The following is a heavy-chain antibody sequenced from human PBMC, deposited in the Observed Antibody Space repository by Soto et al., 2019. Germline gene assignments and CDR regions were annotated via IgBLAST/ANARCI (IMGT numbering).Heavy chain of an antibody. CDR3: ARVYYDFWSGYDY. J-gene: IGHJ4*02. V-gene: IGHV4-31*03. D-gene: IGHD3-3*01. CDR1: GGSISSGGYY. CDR2: IYYSGST. Sequence: SETLSLPCTVSGGSISSGGYYWSWIRQHPGKGLEWIGYIYYSGSTYYNPSLKSRVTISVDTSKNQFSLKLSSVTAADTAVYYCARVYYDFWSGYDYWGQGTLVTVSS.